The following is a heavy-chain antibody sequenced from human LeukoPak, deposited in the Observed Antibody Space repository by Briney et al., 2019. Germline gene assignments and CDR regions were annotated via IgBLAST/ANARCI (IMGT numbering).Heavy chain of an antibody. CDR3: ARGGSDSDY. CDR2: IKQDGSDE. V-gene: IGHV3-7*04. J-gene: IGHJ4*02. CDR1: GFTFSNYW. Sequence: GGSLRLSCEASGFTFSNYWMTWVRQAPGKGLEWVANIKQDGSDENYVDSVKGRFTISRDNGENSLYLQMNSLRAEDTAVYYCARGGSDSDYWGQGTLVTVSS. D-gene: IGHD6-6*01.